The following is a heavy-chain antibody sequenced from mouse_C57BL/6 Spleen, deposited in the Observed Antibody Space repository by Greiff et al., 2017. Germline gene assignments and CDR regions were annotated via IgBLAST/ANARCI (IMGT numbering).Heavy chain of an antibody. Sequence: QVQLQQSGAELARPGASVKMSCKASGYTFTSYTMHWVKQRPGQGLEWIGYINPSSGYTKYNQKFKDKATLTADKSSSTAYMQLSSLTSEDSAVYYCERPLYGYDAGYYAMDYWGQGTSVTVSS. CDR1: GYTFTSYT. CDR2: INPSSGYT. V-gene: IGHV1-4*01. D-gene: IGHD2-2*01. J-gene: IGHJ4*01. CDR3: ERPLYGYDAGYYAMDY.